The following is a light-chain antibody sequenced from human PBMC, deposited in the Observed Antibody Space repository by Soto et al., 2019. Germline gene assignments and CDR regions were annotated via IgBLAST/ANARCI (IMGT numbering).Light chain of an antibody. CDR2: GAS. J-gene: IGKJ5*01. CDR3: QQYGSSPGST. Sequence: EIVLTQSPGTLSLSPGERATLSCRASQSVSSSYLAWYQQKPGQAPRLLIYGASSRATGSPDRFSGSGSGTDFTLTISRLEPEDFAVYYCQQYGSSPGSTFGQGTRLEIK. V-gene: IGKV3-20*01. CDR1: QSVSSSY.